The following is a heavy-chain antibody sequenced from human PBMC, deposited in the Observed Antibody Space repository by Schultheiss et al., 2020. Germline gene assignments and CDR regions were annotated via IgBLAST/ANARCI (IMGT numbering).Heavy chain of an antibody. Sequence: GGSLRLSCAVSRLTLSDYYMSWIRQAPGKGLEWISYISGTGKTINYADSVKGRFTISRDNAKNSVYLQMNSLRAEDSAVYYCARVPSHGSFTFDYWGQGTLVTVSS. CDR1: RLTLSDYY. V-gene: IGHV3-11*01. CDR2: ISGTGKTI. J-gene: IGHJ4*02. D-gene: IGHD1-26*01. CDR3: ARVPSHGSFTFDY.